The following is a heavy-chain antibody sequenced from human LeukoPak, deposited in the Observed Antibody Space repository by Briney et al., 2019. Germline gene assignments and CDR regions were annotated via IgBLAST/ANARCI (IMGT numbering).Heavy chain of an antibody. J-gene: IGHJ4*02. D-gene: IGHD3-10*01. V-gene: IGHV4-34*01. Sequence: SETLSLTCAVYGGSFSGYYWSWIRQPPGKGLEWIGEINHSGSTNYNPSLKSRVTISVDTSKNQFSLKLSSVTAADTAVYYCASGPARSGGRYFDYWGQGTLVTVSS. CDR2: INHSGST. CDR3: ASGPARSGGRYFDY. CDR1: GGSFSGYY.